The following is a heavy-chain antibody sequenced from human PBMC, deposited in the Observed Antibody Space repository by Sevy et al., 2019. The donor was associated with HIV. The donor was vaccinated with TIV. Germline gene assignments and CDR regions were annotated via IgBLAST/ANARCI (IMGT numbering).Heavy chain of an antibody. D-gene: IGHD2-2*01. V-gene: IGHV3-30*18. Sequence: GGSLRLSCAASGFTFSSYGMHWVRQAPGKGLEWVAVISYDGSNKYYADSVKGRFTISRDNSKNTLYLQMNSLRAEDTAGYYCAKDRGWQVVVVPAAIDYWGQGTLVTVSS. CDR3: AKDRGWQVVVVPAAIDY. CDR2: ISYDGSNK. CDR1: GFTFSSYG. J-gene: IGHJ4*02.